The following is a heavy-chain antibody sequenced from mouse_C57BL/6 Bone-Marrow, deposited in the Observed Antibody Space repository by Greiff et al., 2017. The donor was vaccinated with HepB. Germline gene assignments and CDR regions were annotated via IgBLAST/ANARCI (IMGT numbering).Heavy chain of an antibody. CDR2: ISGGGGNT. CDR3: ARQYYGSSYEFAY. J-gene: IGHJ3*01. Sequence: EVHLVESGGGLVKPGGSLKLSCAASGFTFSSYTMSWVRQTPEKRLEWVATISGGGGNTYYPDSVKGRFTISRDNAKNTLYLQMSSLRSEDTALYYCARQYYGSSYEFAYWGQGTLVTVSA. CDR1: GFTFSSYT. D-gene: IGHD1-1*01. V-gene: IGHV5-9*01.